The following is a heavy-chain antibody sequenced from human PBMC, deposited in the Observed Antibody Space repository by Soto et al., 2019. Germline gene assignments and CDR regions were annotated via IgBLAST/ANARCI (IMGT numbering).Heavy chain of an antibody. D-gene: IGHD3-16*01. CDR3: ARRSNTGEVAFDI. CDR2: IIPIFGTA. CDR1: GGTFSSYA. Sequence: SVKVSCKASGGTFSSYAISWVRQAPGRGLEWMGGIIPIFGTANYAQKFQGRVTITADKSTSTAYMELSSLRSEDTAVYYCARRSNTGEVAFDIWGQGTMVTVSS. J-gene: IGHJ3*02. V-gene: IGHV1-69*06.